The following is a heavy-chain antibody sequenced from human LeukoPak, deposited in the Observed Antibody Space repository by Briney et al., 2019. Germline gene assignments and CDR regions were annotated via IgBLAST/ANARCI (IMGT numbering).Heavy chain of an antibody. Sequence: PGGSLRLSCAASGFTFKTYWMIWVRRPPGKGLEWVANINQDGSEKYYVDSVKGRFTVSRDNAKNSLYLQLNNRRAEDTAVYYCGTRAYWGQGTLVTVSS. CDR1: GFTFKTYW. CDR3: GTRAY. J-gene: IGHJ4*02. V-gene: IGHV3-7*01. CDR2: INQDGSEK.